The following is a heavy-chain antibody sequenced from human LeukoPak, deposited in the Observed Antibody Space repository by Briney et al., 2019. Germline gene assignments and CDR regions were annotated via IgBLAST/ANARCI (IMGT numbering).Heavy chain of an antibody. CDR2: TYYRSKWYN. Sequence: SQTLSLTCAISGDSVSSNSAAWNWIRRSPSRGLEWLGRTYYRSKWYNDYAVSVKSRVTINSDTPKNQFSLQLNSVTPEDTAVYYCARGRLGPNWFDPWGQGTLVTVSS. V-gene: IGHV6-1*01. CDR3: ARGRLGPNWFDP. J-gene: IGHJ5*02. D-gene: IGHD6-19*01. CDR1: GDSVSSNSAA.